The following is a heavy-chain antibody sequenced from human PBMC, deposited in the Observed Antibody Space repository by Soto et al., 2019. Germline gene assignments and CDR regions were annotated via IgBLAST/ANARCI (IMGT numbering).Heavy chain of an antibody. J-gene: IGHJ3*02. CDR3: AKEWDYGDYGNGAFDI. V-gene: IGHV3-23*01. CDR2: ISGSGGST. CDR1: GFTFSSYA. Sequence: GGSLRLSCAASGFTFSSYAMSWVRQAPGKGLEWVSAISGSGGSTYYADSVKGRFTISRDNSKNTLYLQMNSLRAEDTAVYYCAKEWDYGDYGNGAFDIWGQGTMVTVSS. D-gene: IGHD4-17*01.